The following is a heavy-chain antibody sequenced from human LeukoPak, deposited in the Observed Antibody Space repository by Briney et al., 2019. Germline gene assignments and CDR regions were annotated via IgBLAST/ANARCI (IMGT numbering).Heavy chain of an antibody. J-gene: IGHJ4*02. CDR1: GGSFSGYY. Sequence: PSETLSLTCAVYGGSFSGYYWSWIRQPPGKGLEWIGEINHSGSTNYNPSLKSRVTISVDTSKNQFSLKLSSVTAADTAVYYCAGEARRKGRIVVVPAAMSSLLRQFDYWGQGTLVTVSS. CDR3: AGEARRKGRIVVVPAAMSSLLRQFDY. CDR2: INHSGST. V-gene: IGHV4-34*01. D-gene: IGHD2-2*01.